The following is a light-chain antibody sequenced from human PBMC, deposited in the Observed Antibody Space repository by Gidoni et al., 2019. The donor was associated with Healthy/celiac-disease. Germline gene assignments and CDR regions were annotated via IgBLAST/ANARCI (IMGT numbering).Light chain of an antibody. CDR3: AAWDDSLSGPV. J-gene: IGLJ3*02. V-gene: IGLV1-47*01. CDR2: RNN. CDR1: SSNLGSNY. Sequence: QSVLTQPSSASATPGPRLTISCSGTSSNLGSNYVYWYQQHPGTAPKLLIYRNNQRPSGVPDRFSGSKTGTSTSLAISGRRSEDEADYYCAAWDDSLSGPVFGGGTKLTVL.